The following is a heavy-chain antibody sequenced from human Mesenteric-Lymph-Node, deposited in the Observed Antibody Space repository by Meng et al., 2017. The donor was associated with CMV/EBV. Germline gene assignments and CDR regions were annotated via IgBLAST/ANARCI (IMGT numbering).Heavy chain of an antibody. CDR1: GYSFTSYW. Sequence: GESLKISCKGSGYSFTSYWIGWVRQMPGKGLEWMGLIYPGDSDTRYSPSFQGQVTISADKSISTAYLQWSSLKASDTAMYYCARGHCSTTSCSNYFDYWGQGTLVTVSS. CDR2: IYPGDSDT. D-gene: IGHD2-2*01. CDR3: ARGHCSTTSCSNYFDY. J-gene: IGHJ4*02. V-gene: IGHV5-51*01.